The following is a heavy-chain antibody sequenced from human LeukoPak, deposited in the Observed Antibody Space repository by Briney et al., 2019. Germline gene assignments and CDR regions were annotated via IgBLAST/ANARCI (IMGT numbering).Heavy chain of an antibody. V-gene: IGHV1-3*01. CDR1: GYTFANYA. Sequence: ASVKVSCKASGYTFANYALHWVRQAPGQRLEWMGWINAGNGDTKYSQRFQGRVTITRDTSASTAYMELSSLRSEDTAVYYCATIMKDFWSGFFAYWGQGTLVTVSS. CDR2: INAGNGDT. CDR3: ATIMKDFWSGFFAY. D-gene: IGHD3-3*01. J-gene: IGHJ4*02.